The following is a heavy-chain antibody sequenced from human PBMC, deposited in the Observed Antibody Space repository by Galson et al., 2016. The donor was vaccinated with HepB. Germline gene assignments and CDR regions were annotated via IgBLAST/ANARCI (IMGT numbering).Heavy chain of an antibody. J-gene: IGHJ6*02. CDR1: GGSVSSGSYY. CDR3: ATCSGFCRSTSCPSCYGMDD. D-gene: IGHD2-2*01. Sequence: SETLSLTCTVSGGSVSSGSYYWSWIRQPPGKGLEWIGYVYDSGSTNYNPSLKSRVTISVDTSKNQVSLKLTSVPAADTAVYYCATCSGFCRSTSCPSCYGMDDWGQGTTVTVSS. CDR2: VYDSGST. V-gene: IGHV4-61*01.